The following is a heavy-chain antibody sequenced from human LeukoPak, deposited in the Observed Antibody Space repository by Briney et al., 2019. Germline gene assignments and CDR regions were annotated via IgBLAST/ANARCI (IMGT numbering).Heavy chain of an antibody. V-gene: IGHV3-74*01. CDR3: AKPSGSGVDY. CDR1: GFTLSSYW. J-gene: IGHJ4*02. D-gene: IGHD1-26*01. Sequence: PGGSLRLSCAASGFTLSSYWMHWVRQAPGKGLVWVSRIHPDGSSTIYADSVKGRFTISRDNSKNTLYLQMNSLRREDTAVYFCAKPSGSGVDYWGQGTRVTVSS. CDR2: IHPDGSST.